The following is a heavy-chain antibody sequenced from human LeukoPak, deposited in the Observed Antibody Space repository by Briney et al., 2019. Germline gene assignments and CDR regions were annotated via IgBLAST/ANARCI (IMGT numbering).Heavy chain of an antibody. D-gene: IGHD2-15*01. CDR1: GGSISSYY. V-gene: IGHV4-59*01. CDR2: IYYSGST. Sequence: SETLSHTCTVSGGSISSYYWSWIRQPPGKGLEWIGYIYYSGSTNYNPSLKSRVTISVDTSKNQFSLKLSSVTAADTAVYYCARTSLCSGGSCYFAGWDYWGQGTLVTVSS. J-gene: IGHJ4*02. CDR3: ARTSLCSGGSCYFAGWDY.